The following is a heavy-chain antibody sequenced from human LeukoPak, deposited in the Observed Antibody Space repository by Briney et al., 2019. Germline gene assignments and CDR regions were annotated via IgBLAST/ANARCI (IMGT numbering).Heavy chain of an antibody. J-gene: IGHJ5*02. D-gene: IGHD3-10*01. Sequence: GGSLRLSCAASGFTFSSYWMSWARQAPGKGLEWVANIKQDGSEKYYVDSVKGRFTISRDNAKNSLYLQMNSLIAEDMAVYYCARGWFGESTPNWFDPWGQGTLVTVSS. CDR3: ARGWFGESTPNWFDP. CDR2: IKQDGSEK. CDR1: GFTFSSYW. V-gene: IGHV3-7*01.